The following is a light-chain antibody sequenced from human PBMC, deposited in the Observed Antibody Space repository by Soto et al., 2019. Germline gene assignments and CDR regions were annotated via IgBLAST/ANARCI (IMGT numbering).Light chain of an antibody. Sequence: EIVLAQSPGTLSLSPGERATLSCRASQSVTNSFLAWYQQKPGQAPRLLIYGASRRATGIPDRFSGSGSGTEFTLTISSLQSEDFAVYYCQQYNNWPPINFGQGTRLEIK. CDR3: QQYNNWPPIN. J-gene: IGKJ5*01. V-gene: IGKV3-20*01. CDR1: QSVTNSF. CDR2: GAS.